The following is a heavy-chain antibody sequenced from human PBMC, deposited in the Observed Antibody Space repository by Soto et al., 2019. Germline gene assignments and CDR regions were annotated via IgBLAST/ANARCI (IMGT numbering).Heavy chain of an antibody. J-gene: IGHJ4*02. CDR3: ATSYGSGSAHFDF. CDR2: VNPIVGMS. Sequence: QVQLVQSGAEVKKPGSSVRVSCTASGGTFNSYTLNWLRQAPGQRLEWVGRVNPIVGMSSSASKFQGRGTMSADKSTRKAFMDLTSLKSEDTAVYYCATSYGSGSAHFDFWGQGTLVTVSS. CDR1: GGTFNSYT. D-gene: IGHD3-10*01. V-gene: IGHV1-69*02.